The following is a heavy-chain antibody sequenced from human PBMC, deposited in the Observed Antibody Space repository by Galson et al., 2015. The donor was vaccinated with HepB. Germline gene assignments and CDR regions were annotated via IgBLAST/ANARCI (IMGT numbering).Heavy chain of an antibody. Sequence: SLRLSCAASGFTFSSYWMHWVRQAPGKGLVWVSRINSDGSSTSYADSVKGRFTISRDNAKNTLYLQMNSLRAEDTAVYYCARDRGGVVPMDVWGKGTTVTVSS. CDR2: INSDGSST. CDR1: GFTFSSYW. V-gene: IGHV3-74*01. J-gene: IGHJ6*04. CDR3: ARDRGGVVPMDV. D-gene: IGHD2-2*01.